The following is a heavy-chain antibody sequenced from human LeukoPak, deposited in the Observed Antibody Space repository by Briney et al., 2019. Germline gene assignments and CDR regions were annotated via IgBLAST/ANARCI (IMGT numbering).Heavy chain of an antibody. CDR3: AREWEPPAAYFDY. CDR2: IKEDGSEK. Sequence: GGSLRLSCAASGFTFSSYWMSWVRQAPGKGLEWAANIKEDGSEKYYVDSVKGRFTISRDNAKKSLYLQMSSLRAEDTAVYYCAREWEPPAAYFDYWGQGTLVTVSS. D-gene: IGHD1-26*01. CDR1: GFTFSSYW. V-gene: IGHV3-7*01. J-gene: IGHJ4*02.